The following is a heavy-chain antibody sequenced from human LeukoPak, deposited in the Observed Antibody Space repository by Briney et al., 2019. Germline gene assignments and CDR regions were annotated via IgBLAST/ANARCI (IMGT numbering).Heavy chain of an antibody. D-gene: IGHD1-26*01. CDR3: ARAGSYYPGYYFDC. V-gene: IGHV3-23*01. J-gene: IGHJ4*02. CDR2: ITGGST. CDR1: GFTFSNYA. Sequence: GGSLRLSCAASGFTFSNYAMSWVRQAPGKGLEWVSAITGGSTYYADSVKGRFTISRDNSKNTLYLQMNSLRAEDTAVYYCARAGSYYPGYYFDCWGQGTLVTVSS.